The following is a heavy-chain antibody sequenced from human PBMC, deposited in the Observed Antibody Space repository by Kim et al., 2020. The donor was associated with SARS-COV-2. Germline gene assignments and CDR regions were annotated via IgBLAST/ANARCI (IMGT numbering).Heavy chain of an antibody. V-gene: IGHV7-4-1*02. Sequence: PTYAQGFTGRFVFSLDTSVSTAYLQISSLKAEDTAVYYCARGREQQLRDYWGQGTLVTVSS. J-gene: IGHJ4*02. D-gene: IGHD6-13*01. CDR3: ARGREQQLRDY. CDR2: P.